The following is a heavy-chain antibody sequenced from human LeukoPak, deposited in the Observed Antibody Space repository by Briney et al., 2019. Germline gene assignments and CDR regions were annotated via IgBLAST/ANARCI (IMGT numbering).Heavy chain of an antibody. Sequence: GASVKVSCKASGITFSKNCISWVRQAPGQGLEWMGRFIPMVGVAAYAQKFRGRITITEDRSANTAFMELSSLTSEDTAVYYCARIKAVGVPVAIDAYYSYGMDVWGQGTAVAVSS. CDR1: GITFSKNC. D-gene: IGHD2-2*01. CDR3: ARIKAVGVPVAIDAYYSYGMDV. CDR2: FIPMVGVA. V-gene: IGHV1-69*02. J-gene: IGHJ6*02.